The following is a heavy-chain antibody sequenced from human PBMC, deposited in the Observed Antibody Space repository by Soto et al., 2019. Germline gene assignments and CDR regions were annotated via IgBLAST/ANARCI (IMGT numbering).Heavy chain of an antibody. D-gene: IGHD3-3*01. CDR2: ISGSGGST. J-gene: IGHJ4*02. CDR1: GFTFSSYA. V-gene: IGHV3-23*01. CDR3: AKPYDFWSGGFDY. Sequence: EVQLLESGGGLVQPGGSLRLSCAASGFTFSSYAMSWVRQAPGKGLEWVSAISGSGGSTYYADSVKGRFTISRDNSKNTLYPQMNSLRAEDTAVYYCAKPYDFWSGGFDYWGQGTLVTVSS.